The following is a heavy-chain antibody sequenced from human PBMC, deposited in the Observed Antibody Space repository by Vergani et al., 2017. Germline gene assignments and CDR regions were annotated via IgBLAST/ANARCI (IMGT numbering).Heavy chain of an antibody. J-gene: IGHJ4*02. D-gene: IGHD6-13*01. CDR3: ARMIAAAGTEYFDY. CDR2: IYYSGRT. V-gene: IGHV4-59*01. CDR1: GGSISSYY. Sequence: QVQLQESGPGLVKPSETLSLTCTVSGGSISSYYWSWIRQPPGKGLEWIGYIYYSGRTNYNPSLKSRVTISVDTSKNHFSLKLSSVTAADTAVYYCARMIAAAGTEYFDYWGQGTLVTVSS.